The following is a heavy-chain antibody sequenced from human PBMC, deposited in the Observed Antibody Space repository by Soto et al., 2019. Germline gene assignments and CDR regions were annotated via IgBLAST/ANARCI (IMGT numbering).Heavy chain of an antibody. D-gene: IGHD3-3*01. CDR3: ARGVSYDFWNGFSVHYTGLDV. CDR2: ISPYNHET. CDR1: GYTFSSYG. V-gene: IGHV1-18*04. J-gene: IGHJ6*02. Sequence: QAHLVQSGSEVEKPGASVKVSCRSSGYTFSSYGINWVRQAPGQGLEWMGWISPYNHETYSVDKFQDRVTMTADTSASIAYMELRSLRSDDTAVYYCARGVSYDFWNGFSVHYTGLDVWGQGTAVTVSS.